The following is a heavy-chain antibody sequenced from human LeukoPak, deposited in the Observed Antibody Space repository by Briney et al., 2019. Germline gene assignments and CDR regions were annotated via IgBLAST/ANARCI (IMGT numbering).Heavy chain of an antibody. CDR1: GFTFSSYW. D-gene: IGHD3-22*01. J-gene: IGHJ4*02. CDR2: IKSDGSTT. V-gene: IGHV3-74*01. Sequence: GGSLRLSCAASGFTFSSYWMHWVRQAPGKGLVWVSRIKSDGSTTTYADSVKGRFTISRDNAKNSLYLQMNSLRAEDTAVYYCARDRKDEAYYDSSGYYPGPLDYWGQGTLVTVSS. CDR3: ARDRKDEAYYDSSGYYPGPLDY.